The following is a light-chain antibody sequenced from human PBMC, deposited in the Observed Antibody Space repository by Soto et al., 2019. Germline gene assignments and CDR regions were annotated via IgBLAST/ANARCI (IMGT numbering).Light chain of an antibody. CDR2: AAY. J-gene: IGKJ2*01. CDR1: QDINNY. CDR3: QQSYSTPPYT. Sequence: DIQMTQSPSSLSTSVGDRVTITCRASQDINNYLNWYQQKPGKAPKLLIFAAYNLQSGVPPRFSGSGSGTDFTLPISSLQPEDFATYYCQQSYSTPPYTFGQGTKLDMK. V-gene: IGKV1-39*01.